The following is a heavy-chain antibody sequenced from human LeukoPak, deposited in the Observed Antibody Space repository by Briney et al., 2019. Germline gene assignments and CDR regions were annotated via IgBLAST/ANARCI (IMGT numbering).Heavy chain of an antibody. V-gene: IGHV1-2*02. CDR2: INANSGDT. CDR3: AREISGYSDY. CDR1: GYTFSGYY. D-gene: IGHD3-22*01. Sequence: ASVKVSCKASGYTFSGYYMHWVRQAPGQGLEWMGWINANSGDTKYAQKFQGRVTMTRDTSISTAYMELSRLRSDDTAMYYCAREISGYSDYWGQGTLVTVSS. J-gene: IGHJ4*02.